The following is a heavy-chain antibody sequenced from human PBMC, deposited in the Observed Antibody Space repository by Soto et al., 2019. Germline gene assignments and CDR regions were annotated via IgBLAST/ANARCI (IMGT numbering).Heavy chain of an antibody. D-gene: IGHD6-19*01. CDR1: GGSFSGYY. V-gene: IGHV4-34*01. Sequence: QVQLQQWGAGLLKPSETLSLTCAVYGGSFSGYYWSWIRQPPGKGLEWIGEINHSGSTNYNPSLKSRVTISVDTSKNRFSLKLSSVTAADTAVYYCARTSPSVSSGWYTRAFDIWGQGTMVTVSS. CDR2: INHSGST. CDR3: ARTSPSVSSGWYTRAFDI. J-gene: IGHJ3*02.